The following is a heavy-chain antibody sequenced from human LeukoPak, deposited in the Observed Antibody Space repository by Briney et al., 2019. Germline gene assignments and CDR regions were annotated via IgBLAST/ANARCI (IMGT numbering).Heavy chain of an antibody. CDR2: FDPEDGET. D-gene: IGHD3-3*01. Sequence: ASVKVSCKVSGYTLTELSMHWVRQAPGKGLEWMGGFDPEDGETIYAQKFQGRVTMTEDTSTDTAYMELSSLRSEDTAVYYCASSFTIFGVVAPRYWGQGTLVTVSS. J-gene: IGHJ4*02. CDR3: ASSFTIFGVVAPRY. V-gene: IGHV1-24*01. CDR1: GYTLTELS.